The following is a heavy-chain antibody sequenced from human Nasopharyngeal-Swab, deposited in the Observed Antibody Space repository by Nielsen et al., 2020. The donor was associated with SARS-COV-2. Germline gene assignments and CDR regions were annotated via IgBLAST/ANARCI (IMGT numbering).Heavy chain of an antibody. CDR1: GFTFRSYS. V-gene: IGHV4/OR15-8*01. J-gene: IGHJ4*02. CDR2: VHYGGST. D-gene: IGHD3-10*01. CDR3: ARDFYGSRDRGDFDF. Sequence: ESLKISCVASGFTFRSYSMNWVRQAPGKGLEWIGGVHYGGSTLDNPSLKSRVTMSVDTSENQFSLRLSSVTAADTAVYFCARDFYGSRDRGDFDFWGQGTLVTVSS.